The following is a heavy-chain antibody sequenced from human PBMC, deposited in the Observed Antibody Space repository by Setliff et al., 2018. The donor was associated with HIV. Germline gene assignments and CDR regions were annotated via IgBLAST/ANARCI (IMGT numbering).Heavy chain of an antibody. D-gene: IGHD6-13*01. CDR1: GGTFSRYA. J-gene: IGHJ3*02. V-gene: IGHV1-69*13. CDR2: IIPIFNIV. CDR3: ARDQTGVAAAAFGGGSAWSDEGFDI. Sequence: GASVKVSCKTSGGTFSRYAFNWVRQTPGQGLEWMGGIIPIFNIVNYAQKFQDRVTITADASTATTYMELSSLSSEDTAVYYCARDQTGVAAAAFGGGSAWSDEGFDIWGQGTMVTVSS.